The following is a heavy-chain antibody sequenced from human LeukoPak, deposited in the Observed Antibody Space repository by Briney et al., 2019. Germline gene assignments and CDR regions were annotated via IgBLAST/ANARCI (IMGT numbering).Heavy chain of an antibody. CDR2: ISSNGGST. Sequence: PGGSLRLSCAASGFTFSRYAMHWVRQAPGKGLEDVSGISSNGGSTDYADSVKGRFTISRDNSKNTMYLQMSSLRDEDTALYYCVKVSSSWYFSYYFDYWGQGTLVTVSS. CDR1: GFTFSRYA. J-gene: IGHJ4*02. CDR3: VKVSSSWYFSYYFDY. D-gene: IGHD6-13*01. V-gene: IGHV3-64D*06.